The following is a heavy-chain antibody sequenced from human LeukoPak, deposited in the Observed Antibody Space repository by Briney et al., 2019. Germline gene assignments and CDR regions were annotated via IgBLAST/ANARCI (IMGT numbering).Heavy chain of an antibody. V-gene: IGHV3-66*02. CDR1: GFTVSSNY. CDR2: IYSDGST. CDR3: ARRDYYYYYYMDV. J-gene: IGHJ6*03. Sequence: GGSLRLSCAASGFTVSSNYMSWVRQAPGKGLEWVSVIYSDGSTNYADSVKGRFTISRDNSKNTLYLQMNSLRAEDTAVYYCARRDYYYYYYMDVWGKGTTVTVSS.